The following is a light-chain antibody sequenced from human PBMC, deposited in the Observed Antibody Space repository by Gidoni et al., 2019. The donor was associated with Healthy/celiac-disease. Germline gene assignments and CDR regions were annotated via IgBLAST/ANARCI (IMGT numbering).Light chain of an antibody. J-gene: IGKJ1*01. CDR3: QQYGSSPT. CDR2: GAS. CDR1: PSVSSSY. Sequence: EIVLTPSPGTLSLSPGERATLSCRASPSVSSSYLAWYQQKPGQAPRLRIYGASSRATGIPDRFSGSGSGTDFTLTISRLEPEDFAVYYCQQYGSSPTFGQGTKVEIK. V-gene: IGKV3-20*01.